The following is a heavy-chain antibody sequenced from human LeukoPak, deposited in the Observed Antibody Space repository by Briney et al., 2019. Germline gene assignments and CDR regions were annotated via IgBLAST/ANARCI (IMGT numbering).Heavy chain of an antibody. CDR2: ISWNSGSI. D-gene: IGHD6-19*01. CDR3: ARPVAGTYAPMDS. V-gene: IGHV3-9*01. J-gene: IGHJ4*02. CDR1: GFTFDDYA. Sequence: PGRSLRLSCAASGFTFDDYAMHWVRQAPGKGLEWVSGISWNSGSIGYADSVKGRFTISRDNTRNTLYLQMNSLRVDDTGVYYCARPVAGTYAPMDSWGQGTLVTVSS.